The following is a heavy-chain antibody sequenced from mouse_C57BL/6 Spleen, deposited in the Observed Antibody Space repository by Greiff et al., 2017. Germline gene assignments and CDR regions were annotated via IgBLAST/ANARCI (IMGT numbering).Heavy chain of an antibody. Sequence: QVQLQQSGPELVKPGASVKLSCKASGYTFTSYDINWVNQRPGQGLEWIGWIYPRDGSTKYNEKFKGKATLTVATSSSTAYMELHSLTSEDSAVYFCARRDYGSSYDFDYWGQGTTLTVSS. CDR2: IYPRDGST. CDR1: GYTFTSYD. J-gene: IGHJ2*01. V-gene: IGHV1-85*01. CDR3: ARRDYGSSYDFDY. D-gene: IGHD1-1*01.